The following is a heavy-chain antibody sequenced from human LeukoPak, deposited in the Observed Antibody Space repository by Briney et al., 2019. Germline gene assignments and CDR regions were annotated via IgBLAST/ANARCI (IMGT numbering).Heavy chain of an antibody. V-gene: IGHV4-39*01. CDR2: IYYSGNT. CDR3: ARGPRTIFGVTVNYYYHYGMDV. CDR1: GGSISTSAYY. D-gene: IGHD3-3*01. J-gene: IGHJ6*02. Sequence: PAETLSLTCIVSGGSISTSAYYWGWIRQPPGEGLQWIGSIYYSGNTYYNSSLKSRVTISVDTSTSQSSLRLSSVTAADTAVYYCARGPRTIFGVTVNYYYHYGMDVWGQGTTVTVSS.